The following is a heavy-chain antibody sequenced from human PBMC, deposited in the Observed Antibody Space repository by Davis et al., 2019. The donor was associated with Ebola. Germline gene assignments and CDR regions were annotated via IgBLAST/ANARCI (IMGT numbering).Heavy chain of an antibody. Sequence: SALVTCKASAGIFSSYAISWVRPAPRQGLEWRGGLIPIFGTANYAQKFQGRVTITADESTSTAYMELRSLRSDDTAVYYRARDQANMVQGVIITFDYWGQGTLVTVSS. D-gene: IGHD3-10*01. CDR1: AGIFSSYA. V-gene: IGHV1-69*13. CDR3: ARDQANMVQGVIITFDY. CDR2: LIPIFGTA. J-gene: IGHJ4*02.